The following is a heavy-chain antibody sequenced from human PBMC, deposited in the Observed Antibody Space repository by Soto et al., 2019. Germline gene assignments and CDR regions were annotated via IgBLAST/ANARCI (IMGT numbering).Heavy chain of an antibody. V-gene: IGHV3-72*01. D-gene: IGHD1-1*01. J-gene: IGHJ4*02. CDR1: GFPFSDHY. CDR3: ISAPYNSNWNLDY. Sequence: GVSLRLSCSASGFPFSDHYIDGVRQAPGKGLEWVGRSRNKANSYTTEYAASVKGRFTVSRDDSKSSVFLQMNSLKTEDTAVYYCISAPYNSNWNLDYWGQG. CDR2: SRNKANSYTT.